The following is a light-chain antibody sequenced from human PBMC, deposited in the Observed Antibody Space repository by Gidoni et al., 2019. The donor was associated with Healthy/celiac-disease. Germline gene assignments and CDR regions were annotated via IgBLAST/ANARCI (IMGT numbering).Light chain of an antibody. V-gene: IGKV4-1*01. CDR3: QQYYSTPPT. CDR2: WAS. J-gene: IGKJ4*01. Sequence: DIVMTQSPDSLDVSLGERATINCKSSQSVVYSSNNKNYLAWYQQKPGQPPKLLIYWASTRASGVPDRFSGSGSGTDFTLTISSLQAEDVAVYYCQQYYSTPPTFGGGTKVEIK. CDR1: QSVVYSSNNKNY.